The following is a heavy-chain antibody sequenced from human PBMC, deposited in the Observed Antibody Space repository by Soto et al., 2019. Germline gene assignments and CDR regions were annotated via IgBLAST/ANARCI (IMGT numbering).Heavy chain of an antibody. D-gene: IGHD1-1*01. CDR3: AREGYGTEGFDY. Sequence: ASVKVSCKASGYTFTGYYMHWVRQAPGQGLEWMGWISAYNGNTNYAQKLQGRVTMTTDTSTSTAYMELRSLRSDDTAVYYCAREGYGTEGFDYWGQGTLVTVSS. CDR2: ISAYNGNT. CDR1: GYTFTGYY. V-gene: IGHV1-18*04. J-gene: IGHJ4*02.